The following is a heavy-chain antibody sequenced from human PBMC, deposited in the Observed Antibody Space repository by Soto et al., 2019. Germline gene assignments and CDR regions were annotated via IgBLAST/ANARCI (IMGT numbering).Heavy chain of an antibody. V-gene: IGHV3-72*01. J-gene: IGHJ4*02. CDR1: GFSFSDYY. CDR2: TRNKASSYTT. CDR3: AREGSSSGPYYEY. Sequence: EVQLVESGGGLVQPGGSLRLSCAASGFSFSDYYINWVRQAPGKGLEWVGRTRNKASSYTTDYAAFVKGRFTISRDDSKNLIYLQMNILKTEDTAVYYCAREGSSSGPYYEYWGQGTLVTVSS. D-gene: IGHD3-22*01.